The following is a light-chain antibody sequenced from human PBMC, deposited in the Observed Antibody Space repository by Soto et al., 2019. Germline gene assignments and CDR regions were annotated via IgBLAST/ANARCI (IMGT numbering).Light chain of an antibody. CDR2: GAS. CDR1: QIVGGDT. CDR3: QHYGRSLPIT. J-gene: IGKJ5*01. Sequence: EIVLTQPPGTLSLSPGERVTLSCRASQIVGGDTLAWFQQRPGQAPRLVIYGASNRATGIPDRFSGSGSGTDFTLTISRLEPEDFAVYYCQHYGRSLPITFGQGTRLEI. V-gene: IGKV3-20*01.